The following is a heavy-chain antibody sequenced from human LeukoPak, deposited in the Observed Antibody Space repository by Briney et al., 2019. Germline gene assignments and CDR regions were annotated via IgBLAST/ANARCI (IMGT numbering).Heavy chain of an antibody. CDR1: GFTFSSYG. V-gene: IGHV3-23*01. CDR2: VTDSGGST. D-gene: IGHD3-10*01. CDR3: AKSRGSGLFDY. Sequence: GGSLRLSCAASGFTFSSYGMSWVRQAPGKGLEWVTAVTDSGGSTYYADSVKGRFTISRDNSKNTLYLQMNSLRAEDTAVYYCAKSRGSGLFDYWGQGTLVTVAS. J-gene: IGHJ4*02.